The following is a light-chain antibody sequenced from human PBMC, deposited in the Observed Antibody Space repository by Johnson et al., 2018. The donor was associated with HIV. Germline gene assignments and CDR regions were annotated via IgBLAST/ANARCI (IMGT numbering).Light chain of an antibody. J-gene: IGLJ1*01. CDR1: SSNIGNNY. CDR2: DNT. Sequence: QSVLTQPPSVSAAPGQKVTISCSGSSSNIGNNYVPWYQQLPGTAPKLLIYDNTKRPSGIPDRFSGSKSCTSATLGITGLQTGDEADYYCGTWDSSLSAYVFGTGTKVTVL. V-gene: IGLV1-51*01. CDR3: GTWDSSLSAYV.